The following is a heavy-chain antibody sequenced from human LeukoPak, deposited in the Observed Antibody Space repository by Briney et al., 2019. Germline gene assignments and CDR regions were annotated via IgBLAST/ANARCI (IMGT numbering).Heavy chain of an antibody. V-gene: IGHV3-66*01. CDR2: IYSGGST. Sequence: GGSLRLSCAASGFTVSSNYMSWVRQAPGKGLEWVSVIYSGGSTYYADSVKGRFTISRDNSKNTLYFQMNSLRAEDTAVYYCARGFIAAADFDYWGQGTLVTVSS. CDR3: ARGFIAAADFDY. CDR1: GFTVSSNY. J-gene: IGHJ4*02. D-gene: IGHD6-13*01.